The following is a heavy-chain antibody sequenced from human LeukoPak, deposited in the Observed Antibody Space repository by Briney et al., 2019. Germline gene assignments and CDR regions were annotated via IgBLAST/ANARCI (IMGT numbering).Heavy chain of an antibody. CDR1: GGTFSSYA. Sequence: ASMKVSCKASGGTFSSYAISWVRQAPGQGLEWMGRIIPILGIANYAQKFQGRVTITADKSTSTAYMELSSLRSEDTAVYYCASGADRIAAAGTTFDYWGQGTLVTVSS. V-gene: IGHV1-69*04. CDR2: IIPILGIA. J-gene: IGHJ4*02. D-gene: IGHD6-13*01. CDR3: ASGADRIAAAGTTFDY.